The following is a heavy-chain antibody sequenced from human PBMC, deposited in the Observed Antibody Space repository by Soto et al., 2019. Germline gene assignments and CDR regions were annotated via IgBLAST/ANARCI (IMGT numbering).Heavy chain of an antibody. CDR3: AKDYCSGGSCNSPIYYFDY. CDR1: GFTFRSYA. CDR2: ISGSGGST. Sequence: PGGSLRLSCEASGFTFRSYAMSWVRQAPGKGLEWVSAISGSGGSTYYTDSVKGRFTISRDNSKNTLYLQMNSLRAEDTAVYYCAKDYCSGGSCNSPIYYFDYWGQGTLVTVSS. D-gene: IGHD2-15*01. V-gene: IGHV3-23*01. J-gene: IGHJ4*02.